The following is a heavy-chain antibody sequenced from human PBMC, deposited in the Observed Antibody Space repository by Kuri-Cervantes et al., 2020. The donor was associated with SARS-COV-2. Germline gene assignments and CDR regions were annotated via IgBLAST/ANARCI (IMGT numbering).Heavy chain of an antibody. D-gene: IGHD3-3*01. CDR1: GYTFTGHY. CDR3: ARGGPITIFGVVTKRFDY. V-gene: IGHV1-2*02. Sequence: ASVKVSCKASGYTFTGHYMHWVRQAPGQGLEWMGWINPNSGGTNYAQKFQGRVTMTRDTSISTAYMELSRLRSDDTAVYYCARGGPITIFGVVTKRFDYWGQGTLVTVSS. CDR2: INPNSGGT. J-gene: IGHJ4*02.